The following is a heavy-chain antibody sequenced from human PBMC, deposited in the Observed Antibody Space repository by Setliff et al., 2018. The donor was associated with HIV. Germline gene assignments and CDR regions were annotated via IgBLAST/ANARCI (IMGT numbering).Heavy chain of an antibody. CDR2: IDYSGST. D-gene: IGHD1-26*01. Sequence: SETPSLTCTVSGGSISSSSYYWGWIRQPPGKGLEWIGSIDYSGSTSYNPSLKSRVTVSVDTPENQFSLKLSSVTAADTAVYYCARTMGVTYFDYWGQGTLVTVSS. J-gene: IGHJ4*02. CDR1: GGSISSSSYY. V-gene: IGHV4-39*01. CDR3: ARTMGVTYFDY.